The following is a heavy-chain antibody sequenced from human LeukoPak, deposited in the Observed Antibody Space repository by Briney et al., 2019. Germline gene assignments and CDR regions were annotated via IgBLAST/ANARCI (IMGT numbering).Heavy chain of an antibody. J-gene: IGHJ4*02. CDR1: GYTFTGYY. V-gene: IGHV1-2*06. D-gene: IGHD3-22*01. Sequence: ASVKVSCKASGYTFTGYYMHWVRQAPGQGLGWMGRINPNSGGTNYAQKFQGRVTMTRDTSISTAYMELSRLRSDDTAVYYCARGIYYDSSGNSYWGQGTLVTVSS. CDR3: ARGIYYDSSGNSY. CDR2: INPNSGGT.